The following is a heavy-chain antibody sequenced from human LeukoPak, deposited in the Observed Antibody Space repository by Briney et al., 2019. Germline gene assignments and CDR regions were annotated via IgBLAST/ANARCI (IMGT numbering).Heavy chain of an antibody. CDR1: GGTLSSYA. CDR3: ARDRHDYGDYYFDY. CDR2: IIPILGIA. J-gene: IGHJ4*02. Sequence: ASVKVSCKASGGTLSSYAISWVRQAPGQGLEWMGRIIPILGIANYAQKFQGRVTITADKSTSTAYMELSSLRSEDTAVYYCARDRHDYGDYYFDYWGQGTLVTVSS. D-gene: IGHD4-17*01. V-gene: IGHV1-69*04.